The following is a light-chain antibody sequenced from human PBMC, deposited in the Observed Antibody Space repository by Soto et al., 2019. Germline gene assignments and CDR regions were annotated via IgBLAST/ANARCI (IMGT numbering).Light chain of an antibody. CDR2: GAS. CDR1: QSVSSN. CDR3: QQYNNWPRT. V-gene: IGKV3-15*01. J-gene: IGKJ1*01. Sequence: EIVMTQSPATLSVSPGARATLSCRASQSVSSNLAWYQQKPAQAPRLLIYGASTRATGIPATFSGSGSGTEFTLTISSLQAEDFAVYYCQQYNNWPRTFGQGTKVEIK.